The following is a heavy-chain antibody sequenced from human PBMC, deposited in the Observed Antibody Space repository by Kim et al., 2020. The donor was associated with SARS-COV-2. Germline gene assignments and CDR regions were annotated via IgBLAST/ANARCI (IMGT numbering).Heavy chain of an antibody. V-gene: IGHV4-34*01. Sequence: SETLSLTCAVYGGSFSGYYWSWIRQPPGKELEWIGEINHSGSTNYNPSLKSRVTISVDTSKNQFSLKLSSVTAADTAVYYCARDTYYDFWSGYYGDYGMDVWGQGTTVTVSS. CDR2: INHSGST. CDR3: ARDTYYDFWSGYYGDYGMDV. CDR1: GGSFSGYY. D-gene: IGHD3-3*01. J-gene: IGHJ6*02.